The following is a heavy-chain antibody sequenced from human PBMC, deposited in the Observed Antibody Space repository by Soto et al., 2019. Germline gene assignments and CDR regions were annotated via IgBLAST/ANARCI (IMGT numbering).Heavy chain of an antibody. D-gene: IGHD4-17*01. CDR1: GYTFTSYG. CDR2: ISAYNGNT. J-gene: IGHJ4*02. CDR3: ARVQRYQGPSTVTSTARDY. V-gene: IGHV1-18*01. Sequence: QVQLVQSGAEVKKPGASVKVSCKASGYTFTSYGISWVRQAPGQGLEWMGWISAYNGNTNYAQKLQGIATMTTDTSTSTAYMELRSLRSDDTAVYYCARVQRYQGPSTVTSTARDYWGQGTLVTVSS.